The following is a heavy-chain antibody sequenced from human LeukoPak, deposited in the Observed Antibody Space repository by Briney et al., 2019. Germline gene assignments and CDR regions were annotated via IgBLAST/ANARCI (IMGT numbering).Heavy chain of an antibody. CDR1: GFTFSSYW. Sequence: GGSLRLSCAASGFTFSSYWMSWVRQAPGKGLEWVANIKQDGSEKYYVDSVKGRFTNSRDNAKNSLYLQMNSLRAEDTAVYYRARDRANSGLDYWGQGTLVTVSS. CDR2: IKQDGSEK. V-gene: IGHV3-7*03. D-gene: IGHD1-26*01. CDR3: ARDRANSGLDY. J-gene: IGHJ4*02.